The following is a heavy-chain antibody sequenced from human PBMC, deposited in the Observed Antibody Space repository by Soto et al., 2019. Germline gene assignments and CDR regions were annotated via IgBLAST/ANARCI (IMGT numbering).Heavy chain of an antibody. Sequence: SETLSLTCTVSGISVSTSDYYWGWVLQPPGKGLDWIGNIYYSGSTFYNPSLRSRVTLSVDTSKNQFSLRLNSVTAADTAVYFCAGFVVPASRNSDFEYWGQGTLVSLSS. CDR2: IYYSGST. CDR3: AGFVVPASRNSDFEY. J-gene: IGHJ4*02. V-gene: IGHV4-39*01. D-gene: IGHD2-15*01. CDR1: GISVSTSDYY.